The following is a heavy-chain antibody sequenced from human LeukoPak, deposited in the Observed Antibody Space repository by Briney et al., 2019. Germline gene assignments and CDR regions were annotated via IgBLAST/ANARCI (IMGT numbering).Heavy chain of an antibody. CDR1: GFTFSSYA. CDR3: AREYDILTGSGLDY. CDR2: ISYDGSNK. D-gene: IGHD3-9*01. J-gene: IGHJ4*02. Sequence: GGSLRLSCAASGFTFSSYAMHWVRQAPGKGLEWVAVISYDGSNKYYADSVKGRFTISRDNSKNTLYPQMNSLRAEDTAVYYCAREYDILTGSGLDYWGQGTLVTVSS. V-gene: IGHV3-30*04.